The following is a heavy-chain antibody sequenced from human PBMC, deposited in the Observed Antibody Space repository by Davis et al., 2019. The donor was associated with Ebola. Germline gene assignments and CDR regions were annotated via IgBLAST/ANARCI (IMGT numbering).Heavy chain of an antibody. D-gene: IGHD6-13*01. CDR2: VYYSGST. J-gene: IGHJ5*02. CDR1: GGSVSSGSYY. Sequence: MPSETLSLTCTVSGGSVSSGSYYWSWIRQPPGKGLEWIGYVYYSGSTNYNPSLKSRVTISVDTSKNQFSLKVSSVTAADTAVYYCARGTGAQGSSWYNWFDPWGQGTLVTVSS. CDR3: ARGTGAQGSSWYNWFDP. V-gene: IGHV4-61*01.